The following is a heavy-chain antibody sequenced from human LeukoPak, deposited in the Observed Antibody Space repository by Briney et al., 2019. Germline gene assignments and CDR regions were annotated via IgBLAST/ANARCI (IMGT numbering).Heavy chain of an antibody. CDR1: GGSISSYY. V-gene: IGHV4-59*01. Sequence: PSETLSLTCTVSGGSISSYYWSWIRQPPGKGLEWIGYIYYSGSTNYNPSLKSRVTISVDTSKNQFSLKLSSVTAADTAVYYCARLQATVTIHAYFDYWGQEPWSPSRQ. CDR2: IYYSGST. J-gene: IGHJ4*01. CDR3: ARLQATVTIHAYFDY. D-gene: IGHD4-17*01.